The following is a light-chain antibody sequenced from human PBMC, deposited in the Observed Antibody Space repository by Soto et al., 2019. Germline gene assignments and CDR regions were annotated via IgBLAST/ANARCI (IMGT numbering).Light chain of an antibody. J-gene: IGKJ1*01. CDR2: KAS. CDR3: QQYNSYPWT. CDR1: QSIRSW. V-gene: IGKV1-5*03. Sequence: DIQMTQSPSTLSASVGDRVTITCRASQSIRSWLAWYQQKPGKAPKLLIYKASSLESGVPSRFSGSGSGTEFTLTISSLQPDDFATYYCQQYNSYPWTFGQGPKVEIK.